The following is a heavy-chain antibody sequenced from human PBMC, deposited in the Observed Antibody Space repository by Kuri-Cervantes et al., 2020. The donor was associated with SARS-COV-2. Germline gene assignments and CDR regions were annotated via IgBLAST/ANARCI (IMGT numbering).Heavy chain of an antibody. CDR2: IKQDGSEK. Sequence: GGSLRLSCAASGFTFSSYWMSWVRQAPGKGLEWVANIKQDGSEKYYADSVKGRFTISRDNSKNTLYLQMNSLRAEDTAVYYCAKDRKQIAAAGLGYWGQGTLVTVSS. CDR3: AKDRKQIAAAGLGY. D-gene: IGHD6-13*01. CDR1: GFTFSSYW. J-gene: IGHJ4*02. V-gene: IGHV3-7*01.